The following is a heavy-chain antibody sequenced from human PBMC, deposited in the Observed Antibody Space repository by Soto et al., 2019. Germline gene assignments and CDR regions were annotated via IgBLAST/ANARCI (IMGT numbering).Heavy chain of an antibody. V-gene: IGHV1-69*13. Sequence: SVKVSCKASGYTFTGYYIHWVRQAPRQGLEWMGGINPIFGTATYAQKCQGRVTMTADESTSTAYMELSSLRAEDTAVYYCATDRYYDFWIGYSVPDYNIYGMDVWGEGSTVTVSS. CDR1: GYTFTGYY. D-gene: IGHD3-3*01. J-gene: IGHJ6*02. CDR3: ATDRYYDFWIGYSVPDYNIYGMDV. CDR2: INPIFGTA.